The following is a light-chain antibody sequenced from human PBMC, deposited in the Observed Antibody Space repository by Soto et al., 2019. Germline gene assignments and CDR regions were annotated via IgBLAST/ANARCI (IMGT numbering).Light chain of an antibody. CDR2: KAS. CDR1: QTISSW. J-gene: IGKJ1*01. V-gene: IGKV1-5*03. Sequence: DIQMTQSPSTLSASVRDRVTITCRASQTISSWLAWFQQRPGRAPKFLIYKASSLKNGVPLRFSGSGSGTQFTLTISSLQPEDVATYYCQKYNSAPRTFGQGTKVDIK. CDR3: QKYNSAPRT.